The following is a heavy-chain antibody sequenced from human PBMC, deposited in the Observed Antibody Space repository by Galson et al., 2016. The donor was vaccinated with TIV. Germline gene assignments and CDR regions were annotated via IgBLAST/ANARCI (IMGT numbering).Heavy chain of an antibody. D-gene: IGHD3-10*01. Sequence: SLRLSCATSGFTFSNYGMYWVRQAPGKGLEWVALIWYDGNAKFYADSVKGRFTISRDTSRDTLYLQMNSLSAEDTALYYWARDGSWSGDPIYGGTGPALWGRGTLVTVSS. V-gene: IGHV3-33*07. CDR3: ARDGSWSGDPIYGGTGPAL. CDR2: IWYDGNAK. J-gene: IGHJ4*02. CDR1: GFTFSNYG.